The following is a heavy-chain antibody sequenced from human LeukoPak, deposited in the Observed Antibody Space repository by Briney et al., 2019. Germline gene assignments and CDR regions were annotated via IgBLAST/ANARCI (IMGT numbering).Heavy chain of an antibody. V-gene: IGHV1-18*01. CDR1: GYTFTSYG. J-gene: IGHJ4*02. D-gene: IGHD6-13*01. CDR2: ISAYNGNT. CDR3: ARDAGSIAAAGSLSDY. Sequence: GASVKVSRKASGYTFTSYGISWVRQAPGQGLEWMGWISAYNGNTHYAQKLQGRVTMTTDTSTSTAYMELRSLRSDDTAVYYCARDAGSIAAAGSLSDYWGQGTLVTVSS.